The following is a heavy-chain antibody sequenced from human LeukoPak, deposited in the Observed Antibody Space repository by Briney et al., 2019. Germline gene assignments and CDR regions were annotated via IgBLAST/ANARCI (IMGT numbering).Heavy chain of an antibody. D-gene: IGHD2-2*02. V-gene: IGHV1-18*01. Sequence: ASVKVSCKASGYTFTSYGISWVRQAPGQGLEWMGWISAYNGNTNYAQKLQGRVTMTTDTSTSTAYMEMRRLRSDDTAVYYCAREREPTYCSSTSCYMEAFDIWGQGTMVTVSS. CDR1: GYTFTSYG. CDR2: ISAYNGNT. J-gene: IGHJ3*02. CDR3: AREREPTYCSSTSCYMEAFDI.